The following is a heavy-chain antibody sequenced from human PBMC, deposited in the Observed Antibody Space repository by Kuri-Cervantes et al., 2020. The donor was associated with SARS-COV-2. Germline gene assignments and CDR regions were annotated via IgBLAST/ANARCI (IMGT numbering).Heavy chain of an antibody. D-gene: IGHD3-3*01. CDR1: GFTFSSYA. CDR2: ISGSGGST. J-gene: IGHJ6*02. CDR3: AKLGGGDYDFWSGYSDYYYGMDV. Sequence: GESLKISCAASGFTFSSYAMSWVRQAPGKGLEWVSAISGSGGSTYYVDSVKGRFTISRDNSKNTLYLQMNSLRAEDTAVYYCAKLGGGDYDFWSGYSDYYYGMDVWGQGTTVTVSS. V-gene: IGHV3-23*01.